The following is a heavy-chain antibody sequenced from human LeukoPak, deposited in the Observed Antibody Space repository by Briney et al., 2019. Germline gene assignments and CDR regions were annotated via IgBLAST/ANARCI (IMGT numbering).Heavy chain of an antibody. CDR3: ARDPRIAARPGGFDYYYGMDV. CDR2: INPSGGST. Sequence: ASVKVSCKASGYTFTSYYMHWVRQAPGQGLEWMGIINPSGGSTSYAQKFQGRVTMTRDTSTSTVYMELSSLRSEDTAVYYCARDPRIAARPGGFDYYYGMDVWGKGTTVTVSS. J-gene: IGHJ6*04. V-gene: IGHV1-46*01. CDR1: GYTFTSYY. D-gene: IGHD6-13*01.